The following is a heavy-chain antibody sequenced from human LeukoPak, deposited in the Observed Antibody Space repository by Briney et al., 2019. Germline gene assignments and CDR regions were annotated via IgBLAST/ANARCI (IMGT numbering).Heavy chain of an antibody. CDR1: GFTFSSYG. J-gene: IGHJ4*02. V-gene: IGHV3-30*18. CDR3: AKVPTAAYGDYVSY. D-gene: IGHD4-17*01. Sequence: PGGSLRLSCAASGFTFSSYGMHWVRQAPGKGLEWVAVISYDGSNKYYADSVKGRFTISRDNSKNTLYLQMNSPRAEDTAVYYCAKVPTAAYGDYVSYWGQGTLVTVSS. CDR2: ISYDGSNK.